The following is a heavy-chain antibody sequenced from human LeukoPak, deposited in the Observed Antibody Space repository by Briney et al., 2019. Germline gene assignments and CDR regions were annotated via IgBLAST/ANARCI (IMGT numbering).Heavy chain of an antibody. CDR3: ARDLVAGLFDY. D-gene: IGHD6-19*01. CDR2: ISYDGSNK. CDR1: GFTFSSYA. Sequence: PGRSLRLSCAASGFTFSSYAMHWVRQAPGKGLEWVAVISYDGSNKYYADSVKGRFTISRDNSKNTLYLQMNSLRAEDTAVYYCARDLVAGLFDYWGRGTLVTVSS. V-gene: IGHV3-30*04. J-gene: IGHJ4*02.